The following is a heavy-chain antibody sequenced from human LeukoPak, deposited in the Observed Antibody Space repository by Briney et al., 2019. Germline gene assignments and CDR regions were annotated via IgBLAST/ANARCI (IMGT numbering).Heavy chain of an antibody. J-gene: IGHJ6*03. CDR1: GYTFTSYY. D-gene: IGHD1-26*01. CDR3: ARGVEIVGAHYYYYYYMDV. V-gene: IGHV1-46*01. CDR2: INPSGGST. Sequence: GASVKVSCKASGYTFTSYYMHWVRQAPGQGLEWMGIINPSGGSTSYAQKFQGRVTMTRNTSISTAYMELSSLRSEDTAVYYCARGVEIVGAHYYYYYYMDVWGKGTTVTISS.